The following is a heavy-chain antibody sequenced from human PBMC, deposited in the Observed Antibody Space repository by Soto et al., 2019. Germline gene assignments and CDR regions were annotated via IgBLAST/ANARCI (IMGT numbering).Heavy chain of an antibody. D-gene: IGHD1-26*01. CDR2: IKQDGSEK. J-gene: IGHJ4*02. Sequence: EVQLVESGGGLVQPGGSLRLSCAASGFTFSNYWMNWVREAPGKGLEWVANIKQDGSEKYYVDSVKGRFTISRDNAKNSLYLQMNSLRAEDTAVYYCARDLLPFDYWGQGTLVTVSS. CDR3: ARDLLPFDY. CDR1: GFTFSNYW. V-gene: IGHV3-7*01.